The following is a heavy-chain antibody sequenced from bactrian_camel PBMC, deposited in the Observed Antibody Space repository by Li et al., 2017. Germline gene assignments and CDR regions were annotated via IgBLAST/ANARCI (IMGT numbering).Heavy chain of an antibody. D-gene: IGHD3*01. J-gene: IGHJ4*01. V-gene: IGHV3S32*01. CDR1: GFAIEGYG. CDR2: INSDNSP. Sequence: VQLVESGGGLVQPGGSLVLSCVASGFAIEGYGISWVRQAPGDQARWVGTINSDNSPHYRDEVKGRFTLSRDNAKNTLYLQLNSLKTEDTAIYCCAKGTGVWFDSEYEYWGQGTQVTVS. CDR3: AKGTGVWFDSEYEY.